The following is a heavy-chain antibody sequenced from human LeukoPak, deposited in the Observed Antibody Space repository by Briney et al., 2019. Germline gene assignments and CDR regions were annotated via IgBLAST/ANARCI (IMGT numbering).Heavy chain of an antibody. D-gene: IGHD6-19*01. CDR2: ISGNSSYI. Sequence: GGSLRLSCAASGFTLITYSINWVRQAPGKGLEWVSSISGNSSYIYYADSVKGRFTISRDNARNSLYLQMNSLRAEDSAVYYCARIGYRSCGFDMWGQGTMVTVSS. CDR1: GFTLITYS. V-gene: IGHV3-21*01. CDR3: ARIGYRSCGFDM. J-gene: IGHJ3*02.